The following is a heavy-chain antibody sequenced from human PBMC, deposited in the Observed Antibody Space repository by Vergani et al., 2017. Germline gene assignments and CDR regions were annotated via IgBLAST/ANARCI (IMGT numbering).Heavy chain of an antibody. CDR3: VREPSLASTGY. V-gene: IGHV3-21*01. Sequence: EVQLVESGGGLVKPGGSLRLSCAASGFTFSSYTMNWVRQAPGKGLEWVSSISSSISYIYYADSVKGRFTISRDNAKNSLYLQINSLRAEDTAVYYCVREPSLASTGYWGQGTLVTVSS. J-gene: IGHJ4*02. CDR2: ISSSISYI. D-gene: IGHD1-26*01. CDR1: GFTFSSYT.